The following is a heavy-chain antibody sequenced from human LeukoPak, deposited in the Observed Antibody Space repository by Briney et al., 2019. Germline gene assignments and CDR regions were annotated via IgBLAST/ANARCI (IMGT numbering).Heavy chain of an antibody. V-gene: IGHV4-4*02. CDR1: GGSISSSNW. CDR2: IYHSGST. CDR3: ARQWLIQGRTRYFDY. Sequence: SGTLSLTCAVSGGSISSSNWWSWVRQPPGKGLEWIGEIYHSGSTNYNPSLKSRVTISVDKSKNQFSLQLNSVTPEDTAVYYCARQWLIQGRTRYFDYWGQGTLVTVSS. J-gene: IGHJ4*02. D-gene: IGHD6-19*01.